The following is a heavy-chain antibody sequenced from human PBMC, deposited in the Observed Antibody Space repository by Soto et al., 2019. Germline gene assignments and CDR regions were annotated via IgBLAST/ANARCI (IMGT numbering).Heavy chain of an antibody. CDR3: ARDEEGALIMITFGGVIVSPTIDY. CDR1: GFTFSSYA. V-gene: IGHV3-30-3*01. CDR2: ISYDGSNK. D-gene: IGHD3-16*02. Sequence: GGSLRLSCAASGFTFSSYAMHWVRQAPGKGLEWVAVISYDGSNKYYADSVKGRFTISRDNSKNTLYLQMNSLRAEDTAVYYCARDEEGALIMITFGGVIVSPTIDYWGQGTLVTVSS. J-gene: IGHJ4*02.